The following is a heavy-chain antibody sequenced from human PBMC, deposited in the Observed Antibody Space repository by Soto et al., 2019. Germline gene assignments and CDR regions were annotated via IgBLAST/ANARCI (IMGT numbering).Heavy chain of an antibody. J-gene: IGHJ4*02. CDR1: GFTFSVSY. V-gene: IGHV3-64D*06. CDR2: ISSNGDRI. Sequence: PGGSLRLSCSASGFTFSVSYMHWVRQAPGKGLEYVSAISSNGDRIYYTESVKGRFTITRDNSKNTLYLQMISVRPEDTAVYYCVKVLDSSGWYYYDYWGQGVLVTVSS. D-gene: IGHD6-19*01. CDR3: VKVLDSSGWYYYDY.